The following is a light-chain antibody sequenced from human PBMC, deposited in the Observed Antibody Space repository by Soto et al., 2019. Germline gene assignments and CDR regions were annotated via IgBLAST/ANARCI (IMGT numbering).Light chain of an antibody. J-gene: IGLJ2*01. CDR2: EVS. Sequence: QSVLTQPPSASGSPGQSVTISCTGTSSDVGGYNYVSWYQQHPGRAPKLMIYEVSKRPSGVPDRFSGSKSGNTASLTVSGLQPEDEADYYCRSYAGSSNLGVFGGGTKLTVL. CDR1: SSDVGGYNY. CDR3: RSYAGSSNLGV. V-gene: IGLV2-8*01.